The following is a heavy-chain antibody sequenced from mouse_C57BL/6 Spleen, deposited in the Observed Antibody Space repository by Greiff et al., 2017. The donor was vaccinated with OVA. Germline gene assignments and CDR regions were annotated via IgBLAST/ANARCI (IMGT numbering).Heavy chain of an antibody. Sequence: VQLQQSGAELVRPGASVKLSCTASGFNIKDYYMHWVKQRPEQGLEWIGRIDPEDGDTEYAPKFQGKATMTADTSSNTAYLQLSSLTSEDTAVYYCTTDDYAAWFAYWGQGTLVTVSA. CDR2: IDPEDGDT. CDR3: TTDDYAAWFAY. CDR1: GFNIKDYY. J-gene: IGHJ3*01. V-gene: IGHV14-1*01. D-gene: IGHD2-4*01.